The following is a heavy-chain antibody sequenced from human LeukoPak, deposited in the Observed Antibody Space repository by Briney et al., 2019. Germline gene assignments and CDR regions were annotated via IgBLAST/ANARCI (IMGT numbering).Heavy chain of an antibody. CDR2: INPNSGGT. Sequence: EASVKVSCKASGYTFTGYYMHWVRQAPGQGLEWMGWINPNSGGTNYAQKFQGRVTMTRDTSISTAYMELSRLRSDDTAVYYCARQALEVSNYGDYDLSYYGMDVWGQGTTVTVSS. V-gene: IGHV1-2*02. J-gene: IGHJ6*02. CDR3: ARQALEVSNYGDYDLSYYGMDV. CDR1: GYTFTGYY. D-gene: IGHD4-17*01.